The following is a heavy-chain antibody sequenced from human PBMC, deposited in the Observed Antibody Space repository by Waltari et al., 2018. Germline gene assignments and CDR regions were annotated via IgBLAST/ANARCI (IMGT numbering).Heavy chain of an antibody. J-gene: IGHJ4*02. Sequence: EVHLVESGGGLVQPGGSLGLSCAASGFTFSPYWMTWVRQAPGKGLEWLANIKGDGSQKNYVDSVKGRFTISRDTANNSLYLQMNSLRAEDTAVYYCARDPHYSNFDYWGQGTLVTVSS. D-gene: IGHD4-4*01. CDR1: GFTFSPYW. V-gene: IGHV3-7*01. CDR3: ARDPHYSNFDY. CDR2: IKGDGSQK.